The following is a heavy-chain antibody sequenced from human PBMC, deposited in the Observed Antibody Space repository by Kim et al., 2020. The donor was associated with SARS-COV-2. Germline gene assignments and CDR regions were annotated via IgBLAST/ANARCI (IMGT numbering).Heavy chain of an antibody. CDR1: GGSISSGGST. Sequence: SETLSLTCTVSGGSISSGGSTGSWIRSHPGKGRGWMGYINYSGSPSYNPSLKGRVTISVDTSKNQFSLKLSSVTAADTAVYYCARGLAADYYYYGMDVWGQGTTVTVSS. CDR3: ARGLAADYYYYGMDV. CDR2: INYSGSP. V-gene: IGHV4-31*03. J-gene: IGHJ6*02. D-gene: IGHD6-25*01.